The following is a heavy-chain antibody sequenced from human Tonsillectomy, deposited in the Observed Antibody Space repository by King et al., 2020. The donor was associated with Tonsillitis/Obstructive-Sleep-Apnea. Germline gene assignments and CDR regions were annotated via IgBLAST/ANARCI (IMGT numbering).Heavy chain of an antibody. CDR3: AKWTLGGYDSEDYYYGMDV. Sequence: DVQLVESGGGLVQPGGSLRLSCEALGFPFSSYAMRWVRQAPGKGLEWASVISGGGSTYYADPVKGRFTISRDNSKNTLYLQMNSLRAEDTAVYYCAKWTLGGYDSEDYYYGMDVWGQGTTVTVSS. CDR1: GFPFSSYA. J-gene: IGHJ6*02. D-gene: IGHD5-12*01. CDR2: ISGGGST. V-gene: IGHV3-23*04.